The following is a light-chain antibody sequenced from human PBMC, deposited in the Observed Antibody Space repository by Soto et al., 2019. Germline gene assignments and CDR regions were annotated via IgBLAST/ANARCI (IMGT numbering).Light chain of an antibody. Sequence: QSVLTQPASVSGSPXQSITISCXGTSXDVGSYNLVSWYQQHPGKAPKLMIYEVSKRPSGVSNRFSGSKSGNTASLTISGLQAEDEADYYCCSYAGSSTSWVFGGGTKLTVL. CDR3: CSYAGSSTSWV. CDR2: EVS. V-gene: IGLV2-23*02. CDR1: SXDVGSYNL. J-gene: IGLJ3*02.